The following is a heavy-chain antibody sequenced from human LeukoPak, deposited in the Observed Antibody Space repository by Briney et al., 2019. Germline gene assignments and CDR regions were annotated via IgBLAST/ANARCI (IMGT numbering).Heavy chain of an antibody. CDR2: IIPIFGTA. CDR1: GGTFSTYA. CDR3: ATSSHYDFWSGYRASPYYYYGMDV. D-gene: IGHD3-3*01. J-gene: IGHJ6*02. V-gene: IGHV1-69*01. Sequence: GSSVKVSCKASGGTFSTYAISWVRQAPGQGLEWMGGIIPIFGTANYAQKFQGRVTITADESTSTAYMELSSLRSGDTAVYYCATSSHYDFWSGYRASPYYYYGMDVWGQGTTVTVSS.